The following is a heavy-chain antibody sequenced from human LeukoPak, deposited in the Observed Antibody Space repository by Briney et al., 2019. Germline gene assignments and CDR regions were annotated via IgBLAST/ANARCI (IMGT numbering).Heavy chain of an antibody. CDR3: ARHGGGYCRTTSCYLFDP. CDR2: IYPGDSDT. CDR1: GYRFTTYW. J-gene: IGHJ5*02. Sequence: GESLKISCKASGYRFTTYWIGWVRQMPGKGLEWMGIIYPGDSDTKYSPSFQGQVTISADKSISTAYLQWSSLKASDAGMYYCARHGGGYCRTTSCYLFDPWGQGTLVTVSS. D-gene: IGHD2-2*01. V-gene: IGHV5-51*01.